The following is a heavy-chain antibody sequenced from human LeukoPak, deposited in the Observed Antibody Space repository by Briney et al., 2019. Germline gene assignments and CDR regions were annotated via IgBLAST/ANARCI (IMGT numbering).Heavy chain of an antibody. V-gene: IGHV4-59*01. CDR3: VRGNYDNRGYSNAFDI. CDR2: IYYNGNT. D-gene: IGHD3-22*01. CDR1: GVSISSSY. Sequence: SGTLSLTCTVSGVSISSSYWSWVRQPPGKRLEWIGFIYYNGNTNSNPSLKSRVTISADTSKNQFSLKLTSVTAADTAVYYCVRGNYDNRGYSNAFDIWGQGAMVTVSS. J-gene: IGHJ3*02.